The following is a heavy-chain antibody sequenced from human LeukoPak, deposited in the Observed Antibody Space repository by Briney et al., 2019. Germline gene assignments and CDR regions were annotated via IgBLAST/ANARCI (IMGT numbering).Heavy chain of an antibody. D-gene: IGHD2-15*01. CDR2: IYYSGST. Sequence: SETLSLTCTVSGGSISSSSYYWGWIRQPPGKGLEWIGSIYYSGSTYYNPSLKSRVTISVDTSKNQFSLKPSSVTAADTAVYYCARHGYCSGGSCYIDAFDIWGQGTMVTVSS. CDR1: GGSISSSSYY. CDR3: ARHGYCSGGSCYIDAFDI. J-gene: IGHJ3*02. V-gene: IGHV4-39*01.